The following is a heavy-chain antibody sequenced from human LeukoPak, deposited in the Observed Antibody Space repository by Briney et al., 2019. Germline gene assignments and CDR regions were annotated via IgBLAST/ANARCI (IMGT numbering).Heavy chain of an antibody. CDR1: GGSFSGYY. V-gene: IGHV4-34*01. CDR3: ARECSGGSCLDY. Sequence: PSETLSLTCAVYGGSFSGYYWSWIRQPPGKGLEWIGEINHSESTNYNPSLKSRVTISVDTSKNQFSLKLSSVTAADTAVYYCARECSGGSCLDYWGQGTLVTVSS. CDR2: INHSEST. D-gene: IGHD2-15*01. J-gene: IGHJ4*02.